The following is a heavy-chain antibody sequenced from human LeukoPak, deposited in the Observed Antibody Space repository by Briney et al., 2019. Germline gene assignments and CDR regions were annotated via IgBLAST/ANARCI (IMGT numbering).Heavy chain of an antibody. Sequence: GGSLRLSCSASGYTFXDXXXHXVXQAPGKGLEWLSVISYSGVVKFYADSVKGRFTISRDNSKNTLYLQMSSLRAEDTAVYYCVKDPFHWGQGTLVTVSS. CDR1: GYTFXDXX. D-gene: IGHD2/OR15-2a*01. CDR3: VKDPFH. CDR2: ISYSGVVK. V-gene: IGHV3-30*18. J-gene: IGHJ4*02.